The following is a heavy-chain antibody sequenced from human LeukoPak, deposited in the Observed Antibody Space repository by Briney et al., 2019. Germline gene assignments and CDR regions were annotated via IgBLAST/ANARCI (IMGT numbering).Heavy chain of an antibody. CDR2: IHYNGNT. D-gene: IGHD5-18*01. J-gene: IGHJ5*02. Sequence: SETLSLTCTVSGGSISSGGYYWSWIRQHPGKGLEWIGYIHYNGNTYYNPSLKSRVTISVDTSKIQFSLKLSSVTAADTAVFYCARGAMGGANWFDPWGQGTLVTVSS. V-gene: IGHV4-31*03. CDR3: ARGAMGGANWFDP. CDR1: GGSISSGGYY.